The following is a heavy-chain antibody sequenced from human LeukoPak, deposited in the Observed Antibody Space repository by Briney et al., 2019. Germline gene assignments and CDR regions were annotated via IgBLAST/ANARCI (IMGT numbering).Heavy chain of an antibody. CDR2: IWYDGSNK. Sequence: GGSLRLSCAASGFTFSSYGMHWVRRAPGKGLEWVAVIWYDGSNKYYADSVKGRFTISRDNSKNTLYLQMNSLRAEDTAVYYCARDLDTAMVFFDYWGQGTLVTVSS. CDR3: ARDLDTAMVFFDY. J-gene: IGHJ4*02. D-gene: IGHD5-18*01. CDR1: GFTFSSYG. V-gene: IGHV3-33*01.